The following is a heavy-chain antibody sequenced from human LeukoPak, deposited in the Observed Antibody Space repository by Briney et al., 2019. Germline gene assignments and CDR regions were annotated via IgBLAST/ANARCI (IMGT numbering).Heavy chain of an antibody. J-gene: IGHJ4*02. Sequence: GGSLRLSCAASGFTFSSYGMHWVRQAPGKGLEWVAVISYDGSNKYYADSVKGRFTISRDNSKNTLYLQMNSLRAEDTAVYYCAKGWRGSSGPMGVAYFDYWGQGTLVTVSS. CDR2: ISYDGSNK. V-gene: IGHV3-30*18. D-gene: IGHD3-22*01. CDR1: GFTFSSYG. CDR3: AKGWRGSSGPMGVAYFDY.